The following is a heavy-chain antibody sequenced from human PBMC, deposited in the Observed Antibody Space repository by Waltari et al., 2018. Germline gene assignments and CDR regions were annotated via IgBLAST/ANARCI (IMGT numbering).Heavy chain of an antibody. CDR1: GGSISSYY. J-gene: IGHJ6*03. CDR3: ARTLAYYYYYYMDV. V-gene: IGHV4-59*01. CDR2: IYYSGST. Sequence: QVQLQESGPGLVKPSETLSLTCTVSGGSISSYYWSWIRQPPGKGLEWIGYIYYSGSTNYNPSLKSRVTISVDTSKNQFSLKLSSVTAADTAVYYCARTLAYYYYYYMDVWGKGTTVTVSS.